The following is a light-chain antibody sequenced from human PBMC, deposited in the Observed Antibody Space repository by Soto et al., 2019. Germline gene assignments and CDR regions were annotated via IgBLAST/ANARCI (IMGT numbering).Light chain of an antibody. V-gene: IGLV2-14*01. CDR3: SSHSSSSAYYV. J-gene: IGLJ1*01. CDR2: EVN. CDR1: SSDIGYYDY. Sequence: QSALTHPASVSGSAGQSITISCTGTSSDIGYYDYVSWYQHHSGKAPKLIIYEVNNRPSGVSNRFSGSNSVNTASLTISGLQAADEADYYCSSHSSSSAYYVFGTGTKVTVL.